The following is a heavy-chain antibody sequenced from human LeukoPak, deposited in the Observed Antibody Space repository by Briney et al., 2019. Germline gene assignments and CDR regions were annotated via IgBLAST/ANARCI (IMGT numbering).Heavy chain of an antibody. CDR1: GFPFSSYS. V-gene: IGHV3-7*03. CDR3: ARSIPYGTTWYGRSDY. D-gene: IGHD6-13*01. CDR2: IKPDGTTK. J-gene: IGHJ4*02. Sequence: SGGSLRHSCAASGFPFSSYSMTWVRQAPGKGLEWVANIKPDGTTKFYVDSVKGRFTISRDNALNSLYLQMNSLRAEDTAIYYCARSIPYGTTWYGRSDYWGQGTLVTVSS.